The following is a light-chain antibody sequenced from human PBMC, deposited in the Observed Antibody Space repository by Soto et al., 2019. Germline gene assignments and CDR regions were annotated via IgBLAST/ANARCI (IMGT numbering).Light chain of an antibody. CDR2: GAS. CDR1: QSISTN. V-gene: IGKV3-15*01. Sequence: EIVMTQSPVTLTVSPGERATLYCRASQSISTNLAWHQQKPGQAPRLLIYGASTRATGIPARFSGSGSGTEFTLTISSLPSEDLAVYYCQQFNNWAWTFGQGTKVEI. CDR3: QQFNNWAWT. J-gene: IGKJ1*01.